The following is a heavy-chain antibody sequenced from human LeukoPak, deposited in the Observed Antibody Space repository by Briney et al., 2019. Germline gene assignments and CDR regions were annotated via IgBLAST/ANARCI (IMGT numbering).Heavy chain of an antibody. CDR1: GGSISSYY. CDR3: ASYSGWYADY. D-gene: IGHD6-19*01. Sequence: SETLSLTCTVSGGSISSYYWSWIRQPPGKGLEWIGYIYYSGSTNYNPSLKSRVTISVDTSKNQFSLRLSSVTAADTAVYYCASYSGWYADYWGQGTLVTVSS. CDR2: IYYSGST. J-gene: IGHJ4*02. V-gene: IGHV4-59*08.